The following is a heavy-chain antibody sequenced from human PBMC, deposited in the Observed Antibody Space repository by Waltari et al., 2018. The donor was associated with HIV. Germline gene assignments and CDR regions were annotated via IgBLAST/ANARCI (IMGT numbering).Heavy chain of an antibody. CDR1: RGSFSGYY. D-gene: IGHD6-13*01. Sequence: QVQLQPRGAGLLKPSETLPLTCAVYRGSFSGYYSSWIRQPPGKGLEWIGEINHSGSTNYNPSLKSRVTISVDTSKNQFSLKLSSVTAADTAVYYCARRFGSSWYPRFDYWGQGTLVTVSS. CDR2: INHSGST. J-gene: IGHJ4*02. CDR3: ARRFGSSWYPRFDY. V-gene: IGHV4-34*01.